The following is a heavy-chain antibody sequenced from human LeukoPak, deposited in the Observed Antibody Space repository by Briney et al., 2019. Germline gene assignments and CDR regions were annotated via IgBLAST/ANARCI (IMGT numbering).Heavy chain of an antibody. V-gene: IGHV3-7*01. Sequence: GGSLRLSCAASGFTFSSYWMSWVRQAPGKGLEWVANIKRDGSEKYYVDSVKGRFTISRDNAKNSLYLQMNSLRAEDTAVYYCARDPRPELRQLDYYYGMDVWGQGTTVTVSS. CDR3: ARDPRPELRQLDYYYGMDV. J-gene: IGHJ6*02. D-gene: IGHD1-7*01. CDR1: GFTFSSYW. CDR2: IKRDGSEK.